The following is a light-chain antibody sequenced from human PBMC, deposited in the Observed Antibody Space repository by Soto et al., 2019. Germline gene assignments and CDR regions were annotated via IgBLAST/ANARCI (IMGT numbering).Light chain of an antibody. J-gene: IGLJ3*02. CDR3: SSYTSSSTWV. CDR1: SSDIGGYKY. Sequence: QSALTQPASVSGSPGQSITISCTGTSSDIGGYKYVSWYQQHPGKAPKLMIHEVSNRPSGISNRFSGSKSVNTASLTISGLQAEDEADYYCSSYTSSSTWVFGGGTKVTVL. V-gene: IGLV2-14*01. CDR2: EVS.